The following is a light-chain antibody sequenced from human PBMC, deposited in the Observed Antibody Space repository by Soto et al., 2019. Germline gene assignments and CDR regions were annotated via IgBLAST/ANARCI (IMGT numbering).Light chain of an antibody. CDR1: QTVSFSY. CDR2: AAS. V-gene: IGKV3-20*01. CDR3: QQDGSSPGT. J-gene: IGKJ1*01. Sequence: EIALTQSPGTLSLSPGERATLSCRASQTVSFSYLAWYQQKPGQAPSLLIQAASSRATGIPDRFSGSGSGTDFTLTISRLESEDFAVYYCQQDGSSPGTFGQGTKVEIK.